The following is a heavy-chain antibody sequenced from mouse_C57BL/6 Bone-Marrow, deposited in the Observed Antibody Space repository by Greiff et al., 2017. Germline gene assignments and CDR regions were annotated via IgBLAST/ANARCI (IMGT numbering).Heavy chain of an antibody. CDR2: IYPGDGDT. D-gene: IGHD1-1*01. CDR1: GYAFSSSW. J-gene: IGHJ3*01. Sequence: QVQLKQSGPELVKPGASVKISCKASGYAFSSSWMNWVKQRPGTGLEWIGRIYPGDGDTNYNGKFKGKDTLTADKSSSTAYMQLSSLTSEDSAVYFCARSYYGSSPLAYWGQGTLVTVSA. CDR3: ARSYYGSSPLAY. V-gene: IGHV1-82*01.